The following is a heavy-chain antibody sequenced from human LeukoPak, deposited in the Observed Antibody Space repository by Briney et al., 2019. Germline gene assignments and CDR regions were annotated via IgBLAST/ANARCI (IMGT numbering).Heavy chain of an antibody. V-gene: IGHV1-69*02. CDR3: ARTGDSGYDIYYFDY. Sequence: PSVKVSCKASGGTFSSYTISWVRQAPGQGLELMGRIIPILGIANYAQKFQGRVTITADKSTSTAYMELSSLRSEDTAMYYCARTGDSGYDIYYFDYWGQGTLVTVSS. D-gene: IGHD5-12*01. CDR2: IIPILGIA. J-gene: IGHJ4*02. CDR1: GGTFSSYT.